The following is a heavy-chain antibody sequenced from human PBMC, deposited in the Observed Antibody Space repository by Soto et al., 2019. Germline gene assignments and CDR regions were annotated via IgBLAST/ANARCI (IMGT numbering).Heavy chain of an antibody. V-gene: IGHV1-69*13. CDR3: ARVVRATLNSFDP. J-gene: IGHJ5*02. CDR2: IIPIFGTA. D-gene: IGHD1-26*01. Sequence: GASVKVSCKASGGTFSSYAISWVRQAPGQGLEWMGGIIPIFGTANYAQKFQGRVTITADESTRTAYMELISLRSEDTAVYECARVVRATLNSFDPWGKGPMVTVSS. CDR1: GGTFSSYA.